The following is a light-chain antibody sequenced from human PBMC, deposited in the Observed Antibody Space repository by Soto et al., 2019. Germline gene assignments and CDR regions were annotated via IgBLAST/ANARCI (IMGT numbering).Light chain of an antibody. V-gene: IGKV1-39*01. CDR3: HQSYSNPT. J-gene: IGKJ1*01. Sequence: DIQMTQSPSSLSASVGDRVTITCRASQSISSCLKWYQQKQGKAHKLLIYATSSLQSGVPSRFSGSGSGTDFTLTSSMLQPEDYATYYCHQSYSNPTFGQGTKVEI. CDR1: QSISSC. CDR2: ATS.